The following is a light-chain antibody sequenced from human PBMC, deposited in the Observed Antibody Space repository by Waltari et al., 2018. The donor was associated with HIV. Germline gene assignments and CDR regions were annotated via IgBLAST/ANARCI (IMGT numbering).Light chain of an antibody. CDR2: GAA. CDR3: QQYGSSPPYT. Sequence: DILFTPSPCTLSFSPAARAPLSCSSSPSFSTSYLAWYQQKPGQAPRLLIYGAASRATGIPDRFSGSGSGTDFTLTISRLEPEDFAVYYCQQYGSSPPYTFGQGTKLEIK. CDR1: PSFSTSY. V-gene: IGKV3-20*01. J-gene: IGKJ2*01.